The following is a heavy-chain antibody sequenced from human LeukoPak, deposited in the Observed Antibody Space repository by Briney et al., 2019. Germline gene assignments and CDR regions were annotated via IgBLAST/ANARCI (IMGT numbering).Heavy chain of an antibody. CDR2: ISSSGSAI. D-gene: IGHD2-15*01. CDR3: ARPSGYCSGGSYFPFDC. J-gene: IGHJ4*02. V-gene: IGHV3-48*03. Sequence: PGGSLRLSCAASGFTLSSYEMNWVSQAPGKGLEWVSYISSSGSAIYYADSVKGRFTISRDNAKNSLYLQMNSLRAEDTAVYYCARPSGYCSGGSYFPFDCWGQGTLVTVSS. CDR1: GFTLSSYE.